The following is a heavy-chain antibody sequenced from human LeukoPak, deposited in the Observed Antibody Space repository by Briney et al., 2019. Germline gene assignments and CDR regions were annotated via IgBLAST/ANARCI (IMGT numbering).Heavy chain of an antibody. CDR3: ARVLGCTNGVCHNAFDI. CDR2: IYSGGSA. J-gene: IGHJ3*02. D-gene: IGHD2-8*01. CDR1: GFTLSSNY. V-gene: IGHV3-53*01. Sequence: GGSLRLSCAASGFTLSSNYMSWVRQGPGKGLGRGSVIYSGGSAYYADSVKGRFTISRDNAKKSLYLQMNSLRAEDTAVYFCARVLGCTNGVCHNAFDIWGQGTVVTVSS.